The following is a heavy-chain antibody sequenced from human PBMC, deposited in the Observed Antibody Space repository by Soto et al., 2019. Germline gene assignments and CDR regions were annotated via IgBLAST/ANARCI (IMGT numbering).Heavy chain of an antibody. CDR2: ISSSSSYI. CDR3: ARAIPDFWSGYHDAFDI. Sequence: WCSLRLSGAASGFAFRSYSMNWVRQAPGKGLERVSSISSSSSYIYYADSVKGRFTISRDNAKNSLYLQMNSLRAEDTAVYYCARAIPDFWSGYHDAFDIWGQGTMVTVSS. CDR1: GFAFRSYS. J-gene: IGHJ3*02. V-gene: IGHV3-21*01. D-gene: IGHD3-3*01.